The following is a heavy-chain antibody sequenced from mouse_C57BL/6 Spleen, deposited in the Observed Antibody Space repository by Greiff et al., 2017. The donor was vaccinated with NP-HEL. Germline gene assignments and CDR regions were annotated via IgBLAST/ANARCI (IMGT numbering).Heavy chain of an antibody. Sequence: EVKLMESGEGLVKPGGSLKLSCAASGFTFSSYAMSWVRQTPEKRLEWVAYISSGGDYIYYADTVKGRFTISRDNARNTLYLQMSSLKSEDTAMYYCTREDYYGYDGNYFDYWGQGTTLTVSS. V-gene: IGHV5-9-1*02. CDR3: TREDYYGYDGNYFDY. D-gene: IGHD2-2*01. CDR2: ISSGGDYI. CDR1: GFTFSSYA. J-gene: IGHJ2*01.